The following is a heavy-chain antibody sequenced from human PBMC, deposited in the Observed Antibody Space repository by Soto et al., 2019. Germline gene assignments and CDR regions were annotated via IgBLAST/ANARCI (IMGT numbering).Heavy chain of an antibody. J-gene: IGHJ4*02. CDR2: IYYSGST. V-gene: IGHV4-61*01. CDR3: ARVPFESSYGSGSYRRDYFDY. D-gene: IGHD3-10*01. Sequence: SETLSLTCTVSGGSVSSGSYYWSWIRQPPGKGLEWIGYIYYSGSTNYNPSLKSRVTISVDTSKNQFSLKLSSVTAADTAVYYCARVPFESSYGSGSYRRDYFDYRGQGTPVTVSS. CDR1: GGSVSSGSYY.